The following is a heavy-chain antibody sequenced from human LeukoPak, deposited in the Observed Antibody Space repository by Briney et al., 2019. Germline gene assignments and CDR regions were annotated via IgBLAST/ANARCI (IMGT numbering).Heavy chain of an antibody. D-gene: IGHD5-18*01. CDR2: INHSGST. J-gene: IGHJ4*02. CDR3: ARSGYSSTPAYDY. Sequence: KSSETLSLTCAVYGGSFSGYYWSWIRQPPGKGLEWIVEINHSGSTNYNPSLKSRVTISVDTSKNQFSLKLSSVTAADTAVYYCARSGYSSTPAYDYWGQGTLVTVSS. CDR1: GGSFSGYY. V-gene: IGHV4-34*01.